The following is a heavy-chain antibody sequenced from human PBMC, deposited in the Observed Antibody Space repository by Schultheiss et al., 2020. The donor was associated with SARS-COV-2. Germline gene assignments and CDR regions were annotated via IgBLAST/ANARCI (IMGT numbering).Heavy chain of an antibody. CDR2: SNAGNGNT. V-gene: IGHV1-3*02. J-gene: IGHJ5*02. CDR1: GYTFTSYA. Sequence: ASVKVSCKASGYTFTSYAMHWVRQAPGQRLEWMGWSNAGNGNTKYSQEFQGRVTITRDTSASTDYMELSSLRSDDTAVYYCARKSGSHTSYNWFDPWGQGTLVTVSS. CDR3: ARKSGSHTSYNWFDP. D-gene: IGHD1-26*01.